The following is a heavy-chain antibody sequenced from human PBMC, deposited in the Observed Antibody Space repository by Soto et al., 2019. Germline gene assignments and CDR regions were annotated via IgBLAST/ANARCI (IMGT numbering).Heavy chain of an antibody. CDR2: ISYDGSDE. D-gene: IGHD4-17*01. Sequence: QVQLVESGGGVVQPGRSLRLSCAASGFTFSSHGMHWVRQAPGKGLEWVAVISYDGSDESYADSVKGRFTISRDNSKNTLYLQMNSLRPEDTAVYYCARDQISGDGGDPFDYWGQGTLFTVSS. V-gene: IGHV3-30*03. J-gene: IGHJ4*02. CDR3: ARDQISGDGGDPFDY. CDR1: GFTFSSHG.